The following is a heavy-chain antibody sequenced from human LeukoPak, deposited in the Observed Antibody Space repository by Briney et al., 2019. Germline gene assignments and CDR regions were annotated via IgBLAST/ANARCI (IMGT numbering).Heavy chain of an antibody. J-gene: IGHJ4*02. V-gene: IGHV3-23*01. D-gene: IGHD3-22*01. CDR3: AKDPSWSYDSSGYLLDY. Sequence: PGGSLRLSCAASGFTFSSYAMSWVRQAPGKGLEWVSGISGSGGSTYYADSVKGRFTISRDNSKNTLYLQMNSLRAEDTAVYYCAKDPSWSYDSSGYLLDYRGQGTLVTVSS. CDR1: GFTFSSYA. CDR2: ISGSGGST.